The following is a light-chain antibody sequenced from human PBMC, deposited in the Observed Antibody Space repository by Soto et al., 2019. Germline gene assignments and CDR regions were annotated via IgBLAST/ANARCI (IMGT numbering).Light chain of an antibody. CDR2: AAS. V-gene: IGKV1-9*01. CDR3: QQLNSYPRT. CDR1: QGFNSY. J-gene: IGKJ1*01. Sequence: DIQLTQSPSVLSASVGDRVTITCRASQGFNSYLAWYQQKPGKVPKLLINAASTLHSGVPSRFSGSGSGTEFTLTISSLQPEDFATYYCQQLNSYPRTFGQGTKVEIK.